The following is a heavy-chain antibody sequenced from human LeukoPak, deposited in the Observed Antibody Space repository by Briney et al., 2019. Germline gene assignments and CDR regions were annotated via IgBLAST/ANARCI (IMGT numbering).Heavy chain of an antibody. V-gene: IGHV4-30-4*08. CDR1: GGSISSGGYY. CDR2: IYYSGST. CDR3: ARAGGDFWSGYPYYFNY. Sequence: SQTLSLTCTVSGGSISSGGYYWSWIRQHPGKGLEWIGYIYYSGSTYYNPSLKSRVTISVDTSKNQFSLKLSSVTAADTAVYYCARAGGDFWSGYPYYFNYWGQGTLVTVSS. D-gene: IGHD3-3*01. J-gene: IGHJ4*02.